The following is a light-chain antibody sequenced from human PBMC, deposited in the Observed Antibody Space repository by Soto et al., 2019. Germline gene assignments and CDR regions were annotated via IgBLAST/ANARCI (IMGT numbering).Light chain of an antibody. J-gene: IGLJ1*01. CDR1: SSDVGGYNY. V-gene: IGLV2-8*01. CDR3: GSYAGSSNV. CDR2: EVN. Sequence: QSALTQPPSASGSPGQSVAISCTGTSSDVGGYNYVSWYQQHPGKAPKLMIYEVNKRPSGVPDRLSGSKSGNTASLTVSGLQAEDEADYYCGSYAGSSNVFGTGTKVTVL.